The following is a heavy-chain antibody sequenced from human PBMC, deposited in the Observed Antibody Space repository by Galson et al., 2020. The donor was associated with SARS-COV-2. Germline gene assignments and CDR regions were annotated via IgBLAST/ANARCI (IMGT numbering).Heavy chain of an antibody. V-gene: IGHV1-69*13. Sequence: SVKVSCKASGGTLSNFAITWVRQTPGQGLEWRGGTIPIFGTVNYPQNFQGRVTIDADESTSTAYMELSSLKSEDTAVYYCVTGSAYGGSPYAMDVWDQGTTVIVSS. D-gene: IGHD3-22*01. CDR2: TIPIFGTV. CDR3: VTGSAYGGSPYAMDV. CDR1: GGTLSNFA. J-gene: IGHJ6*02.